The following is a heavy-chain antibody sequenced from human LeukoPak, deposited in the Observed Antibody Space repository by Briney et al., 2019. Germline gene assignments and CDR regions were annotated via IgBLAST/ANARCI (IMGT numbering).Heavy chain of an antibody. D-gene: IGHD4-11*01. CDR3: AKDGTTTVTFDY. J-gene: IGHJ4*02. Sequence: PGGSLRLSCAASGFTFSSYAMSWVRQAPGKGLEWVSVISGSCGSTYYRDSVKGRFAISRDNSKNTLYLQMNSLTAGDTAVYFCAKDGTTTVTFDYWGQGTLVTVSS. V-gene: IGHV3-23*01. CDR1: GFTFSSYA. CDR2: ISGSCGST.